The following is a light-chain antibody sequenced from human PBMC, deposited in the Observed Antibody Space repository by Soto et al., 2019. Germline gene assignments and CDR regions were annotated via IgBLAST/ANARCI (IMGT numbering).Light chain of an antibody. V-gene: IGLV4-60*03. CDR2: LEGSGSY. CDR1: SGHSTYI. J-gene: IGLJ2*01. Sequence: VVTQSSSASASLGSSVKLTCTLSSGHSTYIIAWHQHQPGKAPRFLMNLEGSGSYNKRSGIPDRFSGSSSGADRYLTISNLQSEDEADYYCETWDSNTRIFGGGTKLTVL. CDR3: ETWDSNTRI.